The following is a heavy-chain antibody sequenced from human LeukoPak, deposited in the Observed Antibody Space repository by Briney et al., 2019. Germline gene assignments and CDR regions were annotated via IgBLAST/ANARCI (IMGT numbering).Heavy chain of an antibody. CDR2: IYYSGST. V-gene: IGHV4-59*12. CDR1: DDSISSYY. Sequence: SETLSLTCTVSDDSISSYYWSWIRQPPGKGLEWIGYIYYSGSTNYSPSLKSRVTMSVDTSKNQFSLKLSSVTAADTAVYYCAREVRCSTTRCYGLFDYWGQGTLVTVSS. CDR3: AREVRCSTTRCYGLFDY. D-gene: IGHD2-2*01. J-gene: IGHJ4*02.